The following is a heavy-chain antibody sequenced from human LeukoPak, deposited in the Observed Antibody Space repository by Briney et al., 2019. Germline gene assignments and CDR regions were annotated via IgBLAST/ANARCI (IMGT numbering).Heavy chain of an antibody. CDR2: ISGSGSST. V-gene: IGHV3-23*01. J-gene: IGHJ4*02. CDR3: AKSVDTTMVWNY. CDR1: GFSFSNYA. D-gene: IGHD5-18*01. Sequence: GGSLRLSCAASGFSFSNYAMSWVRQAPGKGLEWVSGISGSGSSTYYADSVKGRFTISRNNSKSTLYLQMNSLRAEDTAIYYCAKSVDTTMVWNYWGQGTLVTVSS.